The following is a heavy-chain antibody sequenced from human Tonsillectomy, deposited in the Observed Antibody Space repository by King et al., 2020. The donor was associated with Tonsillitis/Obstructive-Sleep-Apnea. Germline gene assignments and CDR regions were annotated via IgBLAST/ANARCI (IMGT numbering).Heavy chain of an antibody. CDR1: GFTFSSYW. D-gene: IGHD2-2*01. J-gene: IGHJ4*02. CDR3: ARESGCSSTSCYPTSFDY. CDR2: IKQDGSGK. Sequence: VQLVESGGGLVQPGGSLRLSCAASGFTFSSYWMSWVRQAPGKGLEWVANIKQDGSGKYYVDSVKGRFTISRDNAKNSLYLQMNSLRAEDTAVYYCARESGCSSTSCYPTSFDYWGQGTLVTVSS. V-gene: IGHV3-7*04.